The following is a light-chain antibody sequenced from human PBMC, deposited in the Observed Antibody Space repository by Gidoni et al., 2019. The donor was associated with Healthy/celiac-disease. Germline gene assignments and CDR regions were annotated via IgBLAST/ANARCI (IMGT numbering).Light chain of an antibody. CDR1: SSDVGGYHY. V-gene: IGLV2-14*01. CDR3: SSYTSSSSVV. J-gene: IGLJ2*01. CDR2: EVS. Sequence: QSALTQPASVSGSPGQSITISCTGTSSDVGGYHYVSLYQQHPGKAPKLRIYEVSNRPSGVSNRFSGSKSGNTASLTISGLQAEDEADYYCSSYTSSSSVVFGGGTKLTVL.